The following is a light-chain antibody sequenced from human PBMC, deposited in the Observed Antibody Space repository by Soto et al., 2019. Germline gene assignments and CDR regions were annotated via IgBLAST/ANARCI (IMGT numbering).Light chain of an antibody. Sequence: EIVLTQSPATLSLSPGERATLSCRASQSVSSYLAWYQQKPGQASRLLIYDASNRATGIPARFSGSGSGTDFTLTISSLEPEDFAVYYCQQRRETFGQGTKVEIK. CDR1: QSVSSY. J-gene: IGKJ1*01. CDR2: DAS. V-gene: IGKV3-11*01. CDR3: QQRRET.